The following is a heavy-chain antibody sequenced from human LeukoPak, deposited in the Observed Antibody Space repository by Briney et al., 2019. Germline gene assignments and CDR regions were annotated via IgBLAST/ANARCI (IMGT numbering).Heavy chain of an antibody. V-gene: IGHV3-23*01. D-gene: IGHD5/OR15-5a*01. CDR3: AKDLVYVSYYGMDV. CDR2: ISGRGGST. CDR1: GFTFSSYA. J-gene: IGHJ6*02. Sequence: GGSLRLSCAASGFTFSSYAMSGVRQAPGKGLEWVSAISGRGGSTYYADSVKGRFTISRDNSKNTLYLQMNSLRAEDTAVYYGAKDLVYVSYYGMDVWGQGTTVTVSS.